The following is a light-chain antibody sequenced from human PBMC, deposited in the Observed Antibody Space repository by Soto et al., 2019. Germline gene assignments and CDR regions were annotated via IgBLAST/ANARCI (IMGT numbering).Light chain of an antibody. CDR2: GAS. CDR3: QQYGSSPSIT. CDR1: QSVSSNS. Sequence: LSHSLGTLSLSPGERATLSCRASQSVSSNSLAWYQQKPGQAPRCLIYGASTRANGIPDRFSGSGSGTDFTLTISILEPEDFAVYYCQQYGSSPSITFGQGTRLEIK. V-gene: IGKV3-20*01. J-gene: IGKJ5*01.